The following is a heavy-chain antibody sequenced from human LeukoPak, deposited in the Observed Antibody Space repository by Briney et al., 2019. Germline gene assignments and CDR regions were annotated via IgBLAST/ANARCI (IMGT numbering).Heavy chain of an antibody. CDR2: IYSSGST. CDR1: GGSISNYF. D-gene: IGHD4-17*01. V-gene: IGHV4-59*08. Sequence: KPSETLSLTCSVSGGSISNYFWTWIRQPPGKGLEWIGYIYSSGSTYYNPSLKSRVTISVDTSKNRFSLKLSTVTAADTAVYYCARGLTVTTADYWGQGTLVTVSS. J-gene: IGHJ4*02. CDR3: ARGLTVTTADY.